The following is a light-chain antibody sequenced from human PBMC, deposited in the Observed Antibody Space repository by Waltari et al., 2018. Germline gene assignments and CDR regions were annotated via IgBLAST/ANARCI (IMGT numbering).Light chain of an antibody. CDR3: QQSYITWT. V-gene: IGKV1-39*01. CDR2: AAS. Sequence: IQMTQSPSSLSASVGDRVIITCRASQTISSYLNWYQQKPGKAPKLLIYAASSLQSGVPTRFSGSGSGTDFTLTISRLEPEDFATYYCQQSYITWTFGQGTKVEIK. CDR1: QTISSY. J-gene: IGKJ1*01.